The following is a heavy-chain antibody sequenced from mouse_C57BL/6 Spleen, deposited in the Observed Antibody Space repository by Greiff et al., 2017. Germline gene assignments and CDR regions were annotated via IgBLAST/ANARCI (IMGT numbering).Heavy chain of an antibody. CDR1: GYSITSGYY. V-gene: IGHV3-6*01. Sequence: VQLKESGPGLVKPSQSLSLTCSVTGYSITSGYYWNWIRQFPGNKLEWMGYISYDGSNNYNPSLKHRISITRDTSKNQFFLKLNSVTTEDTATYYCARVRYYGSSYGYFDVWGTGTTVTVSS. D-gene: IGHD1-1*01. CDR3: ARVRYYGSSYGYFDV. CDR2: ISYDGSN. J-gene: IGHJ1*03.